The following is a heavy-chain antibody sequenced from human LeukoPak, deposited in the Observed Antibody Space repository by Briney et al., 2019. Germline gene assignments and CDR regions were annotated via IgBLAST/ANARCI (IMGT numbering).Heavy chain of an antibody. CDR2: VYYSGST. D-gene: IGHD3-10*01. CDR1: GGSISSYY. CDR3: ARSELLWFGGVNSGFDY. Sequence: SSETLSLTCTVSGGSISSYYWGWIRQPPGKGLEWIGYVYYSGSTNYNPSLKSRVTISVDTSENQFSLKLSSVTAADTAVYYCARSELLWFGGVNSGFDYWGQGTLVTVSS. V-gene: IGHV4-59*01. J-gene: IGHJ4*02.